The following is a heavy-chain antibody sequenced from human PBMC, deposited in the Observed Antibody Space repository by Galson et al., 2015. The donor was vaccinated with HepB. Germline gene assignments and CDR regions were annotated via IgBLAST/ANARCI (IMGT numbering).Heavy chain of an antibody. CDR1: GFTFTGHN. Sequence: SLRLSCAASGFTFTGHNMHWVRQAPGKGLEWVAIISPDGITTFYPDSLRGRFTISRDNSKNTLYLQMNSLRPEDTALYYCARDFRWKFDQWGQGTLVTVSS. CDR2: ISPDGITT. V-gene: IGHV3-30-3*01. CDR3: ARDFRWKFDQ. D-gene: IGHD1-1*01. J-gene: IGHJ4*02.